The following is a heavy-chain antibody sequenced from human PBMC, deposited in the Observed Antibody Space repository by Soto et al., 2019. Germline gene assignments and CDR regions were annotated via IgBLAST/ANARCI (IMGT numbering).Heavy chain of an antibody. D-gene: IGHD2-15*01. Sequence: QVQLQESGPGLVKPSGTLSLTCAVSGGSISSSNWWSWVRQPPGKGLEWIGEIYHSGSTNYNPSLKSRVTISVGKSKNQFSLKLSSVTAADTAVYYCARDSVGYCSGGSCYAHDYYYGMDVWGQGTTVTVSS. CDR2: IYHSGST. CDR3: ARDSVGYCSGGSCYAHDYYYGMDV. J-gene: IGHJ6*02. CDR1: GGSISSSNW. V-gene: IGHV4-4*02.